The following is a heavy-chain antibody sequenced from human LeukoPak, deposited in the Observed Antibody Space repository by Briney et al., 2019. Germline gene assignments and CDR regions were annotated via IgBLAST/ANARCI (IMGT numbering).Heavy chain of an antibody. CDR3: AKLAGYIVVVPAAIDY. CDR1: GFTLNTYA. Sequence: PGRSLRLSCAASGFTLNTYAMHWVRQAPGRGLEWVAVISYDSSNYYYADSVKGRFTISRDNSRNSLYLQMNSLRAEDTAVYYCAKLAGYIVVVPAAIDYWGQGTLVTVSS. D-gene: IGHD2-2*01. J-gene: IGHJ4*02. CDR2: ISYDSSNY. V-gene: IGHV3-30-3*02.